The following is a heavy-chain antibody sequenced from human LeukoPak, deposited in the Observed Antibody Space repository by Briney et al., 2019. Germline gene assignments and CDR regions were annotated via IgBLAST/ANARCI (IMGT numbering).Heavy chain of an antibody. CDR2: IYTRGSA. Sequence: SETLSLTCTVSGGPISSYYWSWIRQPAGKGLEWIGRIYTRGSANYNPSLKSRVTMSVDMSKNQFSLKLSSVTAADTAVYYCARSMVRGVILVRDSLNWFDPWGQGTLVTVSS. J-gene: IGHJ5*02. CDR3: ARSMVRGVILVRDSLNWFDP. CDR1: GGPISSYY. V-gene: IGHV4-4*07. D-gene: IGHD3-10*01.